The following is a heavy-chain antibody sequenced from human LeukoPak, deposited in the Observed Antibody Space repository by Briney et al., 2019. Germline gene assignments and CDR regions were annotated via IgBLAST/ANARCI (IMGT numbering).Heavy chain of an antibody. J-gene: IGHJ5*02. CDR1: GFTVSSNY. D-gene: IGHD3-22*01. Sequence: GGSLRLSCAASGFTVSSNYMSWVRQAPGKGLEWVSVIYSGGNTYYADSVKGRFTISRDNAKNTVYLQMNSLRAEDTAVYYCARVLSGSWDWFDPWGQGTLVTVSS. V-gene: IGHV3-53*01. CDR2: IYSGGNT. CDR3: ARVLSGSWDWFDP.